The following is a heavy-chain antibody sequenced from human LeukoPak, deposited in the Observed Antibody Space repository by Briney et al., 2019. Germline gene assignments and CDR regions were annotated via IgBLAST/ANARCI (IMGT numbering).Heavy chain of an antibody. Sequence: PGGSLRLSCAASGFTFSSYCMHWVRHAPGKGLVWVSRAKGDASYTDYADSVKGRFTISRDNARNTLYLQMYSLRAEDTAVYYCVRDGDDYNFDYWGQGSLVTVSS. CDR3: VRDGDDYNFDY. D-gene: IGHD5-24*01. CDR1: GFTFSSYC. J-gene: IGHJ4*02. CDR2: AKGDASYT. V-gene: IGHV3-74*01.